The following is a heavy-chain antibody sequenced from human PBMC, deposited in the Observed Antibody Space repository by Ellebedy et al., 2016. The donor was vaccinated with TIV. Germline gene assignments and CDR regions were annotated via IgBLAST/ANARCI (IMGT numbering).Heavy chain of an antibody. D-gene: IGHD1-1*01. Sequence: GGSLRLSCAASGFTFSSYATSWVRQAPGKGLEWVSVISTGLTTYYADSVKGRFTISRDDSKNTLHLEIHSLRVEDTAVYYCATETFNDVDLKIWGVFDMWGQGTMVTVSS. V-gene: IGHV3-66*01. CDR3: ATETFNDVDLKIWGVFDM. CDR1: GFTFSSYA. CDR2: ISTGLTT. J-gene: IGHJ3*02.